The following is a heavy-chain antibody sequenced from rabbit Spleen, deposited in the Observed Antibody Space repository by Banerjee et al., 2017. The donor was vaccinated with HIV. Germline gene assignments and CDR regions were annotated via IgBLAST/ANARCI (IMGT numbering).Heavy chain of an antibody. CDR3: ARGSATMTMVITGYYLNL. CDR2: IYVGSSGRT. Sequence: VESGGDLVKPGTSLTLTCTASGFSFSSSYYMCWVRQAPGKGLECIACIYVGSSGRTYYANWAKGRFTISKTSSTTVTLQMTSLTVADTATYFCARGSATMTMVITGYYLNLWGPGTLVTVS. CDR1: GFSFSSSYY. J-gene: IGHJ4*01. D-gene: IGHD2-1*01. V-gene: IGHV1S40*01.